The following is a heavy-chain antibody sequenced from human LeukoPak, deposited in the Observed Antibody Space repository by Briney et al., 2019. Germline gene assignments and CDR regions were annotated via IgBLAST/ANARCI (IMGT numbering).Heavy chain of an antibody. J-gene: IGHJ6*03. D-gene: IGHD3-16*01. CDR1: GGTFSSYA. V-gene: IGHV1-69*05. Sequence: SVKVSCKASGGTFSSYAISWVRQAPGQGLEWMGRIIPIFGTANYAQKFQGRVTIATDESTSTAYIELSSLRSEDTAVYDCARVLGDYIDAWGKGTTVTVSS. CDR3: ARVLGDYIDA. CDR2: IIPIFGTA.